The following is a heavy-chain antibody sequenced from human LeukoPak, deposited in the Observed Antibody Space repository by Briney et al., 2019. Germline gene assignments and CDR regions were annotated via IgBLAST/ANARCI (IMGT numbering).Heavy chain of an antibody. D-gene: IGHD3-3*01. Sequence: GASVKVSCKASGYTFTGYYIHWVRQAPGQGLEWMGWINPKSGGTNYAPKSHGRVTMTRDTSISTAYMELIRLKSDDTAVYYCARDSPADHDLWSGTFEYWGQGTLVTVSS. CDR1: GYTFTGYY. V-gene: IGHV1-2*02. CDR2: INPKSGGT. CDR3: ARDSPADHDLWSGTFEY. J-gene: IGHJ4*02.